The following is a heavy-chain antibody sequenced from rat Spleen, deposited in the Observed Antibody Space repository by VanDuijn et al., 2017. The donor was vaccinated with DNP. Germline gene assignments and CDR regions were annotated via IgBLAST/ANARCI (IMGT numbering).Heavy chain of an antibody. CDR2: ISYDGGST. Sequence: EVQLVESGGGLVQPGRSLKLSCAASGFTFSDYYMAWVRQAPTKGLEWVAYISYDGGSTYYGDPVKGRFTISRDNAKSTLYLQMNSLRSEDMATYYCARGDYGYNYDYWGQGVMVTVSS. D-gene: IGHD1-9*01. V-gene: IGHV5-22*01. J-gene: IGHJ2*01. CDR1: GFTFSDYY. CDR3: ARGDYGYNYDY.